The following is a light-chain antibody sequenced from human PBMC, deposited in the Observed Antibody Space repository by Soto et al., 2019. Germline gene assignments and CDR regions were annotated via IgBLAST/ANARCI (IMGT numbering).Light chain of an antibody. Sequence: HSVLTQPPSVSGAPGQRVTISCTGSSSNIGAGYDVHWYQQLPGTAPKLLIYGNSNRPSGVPDRFSGSKSGTSASLAITGLQAEDEADYYCQSYDSSLSGPRVFGGGTKLTVL. V-gene: IGLV1-40*01. J-gene: IGLJ2*01. CDR3: QSYDSSLSGPRV. CDR2: GNS. CDR1: SSNIGAGYD.